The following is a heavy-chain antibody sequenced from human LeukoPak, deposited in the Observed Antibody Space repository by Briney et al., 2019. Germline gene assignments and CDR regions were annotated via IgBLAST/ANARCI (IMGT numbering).Heavy chain of an antibody. Sequence: ASVTVSFKAPGYTSTTYGISWVRQAPGQGLEWMGWSNSYNANTKYAQKLQGRVTMTTDTSTSTAYMELRSLRSDDTAVYYCAWGGYTYGRNWFDPWGQGTLVTVSS. CDR2: SNSYNANT. D-gene: IGHD5-18*01. V-gene: IGHV1-18*01. J-gene: IGHJ5*02. CDR3: AWGGYTYGRNWFDP. CDR1: GYTSTTYG.